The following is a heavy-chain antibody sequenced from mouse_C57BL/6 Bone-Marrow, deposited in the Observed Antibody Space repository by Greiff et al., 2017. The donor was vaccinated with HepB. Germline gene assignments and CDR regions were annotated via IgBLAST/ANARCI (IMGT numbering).Heavy chain of an antibody. CDR1: GYTFTSYT. V-gene: IGHV1-4*01. J-gene: IGHJ3*01. CDR2: INPSSGYT. CDR3: ARSPNWSWFAY. Sequence: QVQLKESGAELARPGASVKMSCKASGYTFTSYTMHWVKQRPGQGLEWIGYINPSSGYTKYNQKFKDKATLTADKSSSTAYMQLSSLPSEDSAVDYCARSPNWSWFAYWGQGTLVTVSA. D-gene: IGHD4-1*01.